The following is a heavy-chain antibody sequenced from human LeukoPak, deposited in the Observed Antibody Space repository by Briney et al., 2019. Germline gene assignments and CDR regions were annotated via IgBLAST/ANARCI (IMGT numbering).Heavy chain of an antibody. V-gene: IGHV3-11*01. Sequence: GGSLRLSCAASGFTFSDYYMSWIRQAPGKGLEWVSYISSSGSTIYYADSVKGRFTISRDNAKNSLYLQMNSLRAEDTAVYYCARPISGNYYYYYGMGVWGQGTTVTVSS. J-gene: IGHJ6*02. CDR2: ISSSGSTI. D-gene: IGHD1-14*01. CDR1: GFTFSDYY. CDR3: ARPISGNYYYYYGMGV.